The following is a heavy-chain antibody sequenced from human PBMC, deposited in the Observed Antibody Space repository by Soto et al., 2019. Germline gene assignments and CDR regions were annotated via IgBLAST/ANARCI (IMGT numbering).Heavy chain of an antibody. CDR3: ARDAYGGNPGTF. V-gene: IGHV1-2*02. CDR2: INPNGGGT. D-gene: IGHD2-21*01. CDR1: RCTFTDYF. Sequence: SVKVSCKASRCTFTDYFIHWVRQAPGQGLEWMGWINPNGGGTNYAPNFQCRVTLTRDTSISTAYMELNKLRPDDTAVYYCARDAYGGNPGTFWGQGNMVTVYS. J-gene: IGHJ4*02.